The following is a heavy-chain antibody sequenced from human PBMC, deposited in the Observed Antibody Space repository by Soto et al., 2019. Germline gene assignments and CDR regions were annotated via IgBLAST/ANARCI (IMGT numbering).Heavy chain of an antibody. CDR3: AREVVAATRWDNWFDP. CDR2: IYYSGST. D-gene: IGHD2-15*01. Sequence: PSETLSLTCTVSGGSISSYYWSWIRQPPGKGLEWIGYIYYSGSTNYNPPLKSRVTISVDTSKNQFSLKLSSVAAADTAVYYCAREVVAATRWDNWFDPWGQGTLVTVSS. V-gene: IGHV4-59*01. J-gene: IGHJ5*02. CDR1: GGSISSYY.